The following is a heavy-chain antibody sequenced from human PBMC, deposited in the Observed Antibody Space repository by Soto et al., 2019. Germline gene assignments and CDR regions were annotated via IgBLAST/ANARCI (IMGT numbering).Heavy chain of an antibody. J-gene: IGHJ4*02. CDR2: VSIGGST. CDR3: AKRRGAGGNFDC. CDR1: GFTFSSYA. V-gene: IGHV3-23*01. D-gene: IGHD1-26*01. Sequence: DVQLLESGGGLVQPEGSLRLSCAASGFTFSSYAMGWVRQEPGKGLEWVAVVSIGGSTHYADAVRGRLTISRDNSEKTLSMQMNSLTAEDPAVSFCAKRRGAGGNFDCWGQGDLVNVS.